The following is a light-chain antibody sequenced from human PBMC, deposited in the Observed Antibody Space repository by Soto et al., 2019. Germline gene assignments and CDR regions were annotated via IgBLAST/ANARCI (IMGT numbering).Light chain of an antibody. V-gene: IGKV1-39*01. CDR1: QSISSY. J-gene: IGKJ5*01. Sequence: DIQMTQSPSSLSASVGDRVTITCRASQSISSYLNWYQQKPGNAPKLLIYASSSFQSGVPSRFSGSGSGTDFTLTISSLQPEDFATYYCQQSYSTSITFGQGTRLEIK. CDR2: ASS. CDR3: QQSYSTSIT.